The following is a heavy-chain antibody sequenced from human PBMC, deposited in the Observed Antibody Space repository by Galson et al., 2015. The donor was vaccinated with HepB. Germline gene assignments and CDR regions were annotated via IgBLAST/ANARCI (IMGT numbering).Heavy chain of an antibody. CDR3: TRHSWAVASPNWFDP. Sequence: SLRLSCAASGFTFSGSAMHWVRQASGKGLEWVGRIRSKANSYATAYAASVKARFTISRDDSKNTAYLQMNSLKTEDTAVYYCTRHSWAVASPNWFDPWGQGTPVSVAS. CDR2: IRSKANSYAT. D-gene: IGHD6-19*01. V-gene: IGHV3-73*01. J-gene: IGHJ5*02. CDR1: GFTFSGSA.